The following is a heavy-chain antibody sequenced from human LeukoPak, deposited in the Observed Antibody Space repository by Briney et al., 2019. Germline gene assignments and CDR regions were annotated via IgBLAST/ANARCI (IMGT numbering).Heavy chain of an antibody. CDR3: ARIYSIPGDWFDP. D-gene: IGHD4-11*01. J-gene: IGHJ5*02. Sequence: GESLKISCKGSGYSFTSYWIGWVRQMPGKGLEWMGIIYPGDSDTRYSPSFQGQVTISADKSISTAYLQWSSLKASDTAMHYCARIYSIPGDWFDPWGQGTLVTVSS. CDR2: IYPGDSDT. V-gene: IGHV5-51*01. CDR1: GYSFTSYW.